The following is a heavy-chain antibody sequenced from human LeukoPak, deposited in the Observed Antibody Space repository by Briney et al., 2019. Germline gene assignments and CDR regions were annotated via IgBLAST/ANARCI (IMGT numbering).Heavy chain of an antibody. CDR1: GFTSIAYA. Sequence: GGSLRLSCVGSGFTSIAYALTWARQAPGKGLEWVSGISGGGVTTYYADSVKGRFTISRDNSKNTLYLQMNSLRADDTAIYYCARNQQLGGHSYYYYGMDVWGQGTTVTVS. D-gene: IGHD3-16*01. J-gene: IGHJ6*02. V-gene: IGHV3-23*01. CDR3: ARNQQLGGHSYYYYGMDV. CDR2: ISGGGVTT.